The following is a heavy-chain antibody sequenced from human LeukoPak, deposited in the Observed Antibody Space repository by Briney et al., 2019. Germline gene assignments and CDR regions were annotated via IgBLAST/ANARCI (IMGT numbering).Heavy chain of an antibody. Sequence: PSETLSLTCTVSGGSISSSSYYWGWIRQPPGKGLEWIGSIYYSGSTYYNPSLKSRVTISVDTSKNQFSLKLSSVTDADTAVYYCASRDCSGGSCYYVSSYYFDYWGQGTLVTVSS. V-gene: IGHV4-39*01. CDR2: IYYSGST. CDR1: GGSISSSSYY. J-gene: IGHJ4*02. CDR3: ASRDCSGGSCYYVSSYYFDY. D-gene: IGHD2-15*01.